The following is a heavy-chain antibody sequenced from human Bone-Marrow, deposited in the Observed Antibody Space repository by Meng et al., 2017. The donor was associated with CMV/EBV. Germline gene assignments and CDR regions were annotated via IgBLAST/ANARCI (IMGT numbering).Heavy chain of an antibody. Sequence: GSLRLSCAVYGGSFSGYYWSWIRQPPGKGLEWIGEINHSGSTNYNPSLKSRVTISVDTSKNQFSLKLSSVTAADTAVYYCARGRRYSGYDFSDYWGQGTLVTVSS. J-gene: IGHJ4*02. CDR1: GGSFSGYY. CDR3: ARGRRYSGYDFSDY. D-gene: IGHD5-12*01. V-gene: IGHV4-34*01. CDR2: INHSGST.